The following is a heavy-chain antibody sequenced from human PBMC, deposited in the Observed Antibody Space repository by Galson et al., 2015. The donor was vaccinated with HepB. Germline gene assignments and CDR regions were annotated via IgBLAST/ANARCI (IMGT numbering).Heavy chain of an antibody. CDR3: ARGVTMIQGFDP. CDR2: IIPILGIA. V-gene: IGHV1-69*10. CDR1: GGTFSSYA. Sequence: SCKASGGTFSSYAISWVRQTPGQGLEWMGGIIPILGIANYAQKFQGRVTITADKSTSTAYMELSSLRSEDTAVYYCARGVTMIQGFDPWGQGTLVTVSS. J-gene: IGHJ5*02. D-gene: IGHD3-10*01.